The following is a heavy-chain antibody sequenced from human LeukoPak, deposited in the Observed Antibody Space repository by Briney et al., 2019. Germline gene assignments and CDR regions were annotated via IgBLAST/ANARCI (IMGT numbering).Heavy chain of an antibody. Sequence: GESLKISCKGSGYSFTSYWIGWVRQMPGKGLEWMGIIYPGDSDTRYSPSFQGQVTISADKSISTAYLQWSSLKASDTAMYYCARRGNIVVVVAAYGHAFDIWGQGTMVTVSS. D-gene: IGHD2-15*01. J-gene: IGHJ3*02. V-gene: IGHV5-51*01. CDR2: IYPGDSDT. CDR3: ARRGNIVVVVAAYGHAFDI. CDR1: GYSFTSYW.